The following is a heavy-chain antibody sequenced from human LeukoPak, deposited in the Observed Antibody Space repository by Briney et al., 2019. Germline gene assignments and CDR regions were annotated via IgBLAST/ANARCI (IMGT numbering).Heavy chain of an antibody. CDR2: ISSSGSTI. V-gene: IGHV3-48*03. D-gene: IGHD2-8*01. J-gene: IGHJ6*03. CDR1: GFTLSSYE. Sequence: PGGSLRLSCAASGFTLSSYEMNWVRQAPGKGLEWVSYISSSGSTIYYADSVKGRFTISRDNAKNSLYLQMSSLRAEDTAVYYCARDPASYYHYYYMDVWGKGTTVTVSS. CDR3: ARDPASYYHYYYMDV.